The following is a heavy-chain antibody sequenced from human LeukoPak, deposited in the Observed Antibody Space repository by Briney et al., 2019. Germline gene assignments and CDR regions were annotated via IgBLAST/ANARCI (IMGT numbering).Heavy chain of an antibody. J-gene: IGHJ6*03. Sequence: PSETLSLTCTVSGYSISSGYYWGWIRQPPGKGLEWIGSIYHSGSTYYNPSLKSRVTISVDTSKNQFSLKLSSVTAADTAVYYCAKGGEAKWFGELIKTQYYYYMDVWGKGTTVTVSS. CDR2: IYHSGST. CDR3: AKGGEAKWFGELIKTQYYYYMDV. CDR1: GYSISSGYY. D-gene: IGHD3-10*01. V-gene: IGHV4-38-2*02.